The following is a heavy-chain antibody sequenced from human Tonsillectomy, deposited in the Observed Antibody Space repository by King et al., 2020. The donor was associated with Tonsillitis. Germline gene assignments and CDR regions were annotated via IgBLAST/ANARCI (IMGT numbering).Heavy chain of an antibody. V-gene: IGHV3-7*03. CDR1: GFTFSRDW. CDR2: INQDGSRK. D-gene: IGHD3/OR15-3a*01. Sequence: DVQLVESGGALVQPGGSLRLSCAGSGFTFSRDWMTWVRQAPGKGLEWVANINQDGSRKNYVDSVEGRFTIARDNAKDSVYLQMNSLRAGDTAVYFCARDGSPSDMNFYYDGLDIWGQGTMVTVSS. CDR3: ARDGSPSDMNFYYDGLDI. J-gene: IGHJ3*02.